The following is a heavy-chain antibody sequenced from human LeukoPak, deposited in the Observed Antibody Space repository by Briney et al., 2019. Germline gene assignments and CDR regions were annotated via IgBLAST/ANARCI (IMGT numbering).Heavy chain of an antibody. CDR1: GFTFSNNG. D-gene: IGHD6-13*01. J-gene: IGHJ5*02. CDR2: ISGSGGST. CDR3: AKDRVAAAGMFDP. V-gene: IGHV3-23*01. Sequence: GGTLRLSCAASGFTFSNNGMNWVRQAPGKGLEWVSAISGSGGSTYYADSVKGRFTISRDNSKNTLYLQMNSLRAEDTAVYYCAKDRVAAAGMFDPWGQGTLVTVSS.